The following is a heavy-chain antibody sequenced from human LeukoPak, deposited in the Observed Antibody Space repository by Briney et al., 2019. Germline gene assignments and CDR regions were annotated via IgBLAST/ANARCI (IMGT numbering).Heavy chain of an antibody. V-gene: IGHV3-48*02. CDR2: SEYSGTTS. CDR1: TFTFSSYS. CDR3: ARILGFTLDY. Sequence: GGSLRLSCATSTFTFSSYSMNWVRQAPGKGLEWVSYSEYSGTTSYYADSVKGRFTVSRDNAKNSLYLQMSSLRDEDTAVYYCARILGFTLDYWGQGTLVTVSS. J-gene: IGHJ4*02.